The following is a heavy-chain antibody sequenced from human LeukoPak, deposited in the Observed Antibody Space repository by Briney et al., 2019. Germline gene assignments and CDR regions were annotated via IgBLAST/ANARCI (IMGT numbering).Heavy chain of an antibody. J-gene: IGHJ5*02. CDR2: IYSDGST. CDR3: ARRQYGSGSYVT. V-gene: IGHV3-66*04. CDR1: GFTVSNNY. D-gene: IGHD3-10*01. Sequence: GGSLRLSCVASGFTVSNNYMTWVRQAPGKGLEWVSVIYSDGSTYYADSVKGRFTISRDNSKNILYFQINSLRAEDTAVYYCARRQYGSGSYVTWGQGTLVTVSS.